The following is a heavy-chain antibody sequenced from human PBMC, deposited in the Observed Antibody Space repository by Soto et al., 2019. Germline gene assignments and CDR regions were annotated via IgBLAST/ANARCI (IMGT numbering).Heavy chain of an antibody. CDR1: GYTFTSYD. J-gene: IGHJ6*03. D-gene: IGHD6-6*01. CDR2: MNPNSGNT. CDR3: ARAREYSSSSLLNYYYYYMDV. V-gene: IGHV1-8*01. Sequence: AASVKVSCKASGYTFTSYDINWVRQATGQGLEWMGWMNPNSGNTGYAQKFQGRVTMTRNTSISTAYMELSSLRSEDTAVYYCARAREYSSSSLLNYYYYYMDVWGKGTTVTVSS.